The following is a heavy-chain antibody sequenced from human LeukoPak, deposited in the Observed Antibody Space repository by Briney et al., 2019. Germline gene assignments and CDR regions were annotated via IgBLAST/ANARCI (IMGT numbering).Heavy chain of an antibody. D-gene: IGHD1-26*01. CDR1: GFAFSSHG. Sequence: PGGSLRLSCAASGFAFSSHGMNWVRQAPGKGLEWVSYISSSSSTIYYADSVKGRFTISRDNAKNSLYLQMNSLRAEDTAVYYCASPRVGAIVYWGQGTLVTVSS. J-gene: IGHJ4*02. V-gene: IGHV3-48*01. CDR2: ISSSSSTI. CDR3: ASPRVGAIVY.